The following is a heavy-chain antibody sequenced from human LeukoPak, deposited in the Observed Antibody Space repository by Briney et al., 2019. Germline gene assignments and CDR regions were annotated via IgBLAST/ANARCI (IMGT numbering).Heavy chain of an antibody. CDR1: GFTFSSYE. J-gene: IGHJ4*02. V-gene: IGHV3-48*03. CDR2: ISSSGSTI. D-gene: IGHD6-13*01. CDR3: ASKRGYGSSWTIDY. Sequence: PGGSLRLSCAASGFTFSSYEMSWVRQAPGKGLEWVSYISSSGSTIYYADSVKGRFTISRDNAKNSLYLQMNSLRAEDTAVYYCASKRGYGSSWTIDYWGQGTLVTVSS.